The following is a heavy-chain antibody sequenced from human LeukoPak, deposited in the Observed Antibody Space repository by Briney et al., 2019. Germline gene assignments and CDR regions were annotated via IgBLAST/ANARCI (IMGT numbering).Heavy chain of an antibody. D-gene: IGHD3-10*01. CDR1: GDPLNDNLYY. V-gene: IGHV4-34*01. CDR3: AGDPRITMVRGVITY. Sequence: SSETLSLTCNVSGDPLNDNLYYWGWIRQPPGKGLEWIGEINHSGSTNYNPSLKSRVTISVDTSKNQFSLKLSSVTAADTAVYYCAGDPRITMVRGVITYWGQGTLVTVSS. CDR2: INHSGST. J-gene: IGHJ4*02.